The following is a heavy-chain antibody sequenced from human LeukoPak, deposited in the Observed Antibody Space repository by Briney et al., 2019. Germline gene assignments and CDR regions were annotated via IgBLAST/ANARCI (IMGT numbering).Heavy chain of an antibody. CDR2: ISGTGGST. CDR3: AKVGFGETDY. Sequence: GGSLRLSCAASGFTFRSYGMTWVRQAPGKGLEWVSAISGTGGSTYYADSVKGRFTISRDNSKNTLYLQMNSLRAEDTAVYYCAKVGFGETDYWGQGTLVTVSS. D-gene: IGHD3-10*01. V-gene: IGHV3-23*01. J-gene: IGHJ4*02. CDR1: GFTFRSYG.